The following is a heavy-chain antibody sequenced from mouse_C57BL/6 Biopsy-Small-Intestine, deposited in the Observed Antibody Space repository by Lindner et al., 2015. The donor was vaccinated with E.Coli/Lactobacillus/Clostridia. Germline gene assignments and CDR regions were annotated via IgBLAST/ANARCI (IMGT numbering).Heavy chain of an antibody. Sequence: SVKVSCKASGYTFHDYIIHWVRQAPGQGLEWMGWINPDSGTKYAQKFQGRVTMTRDTSISTAYMGLSRLTSDDTAVYYCAMEAYGGLLYFEYWGQGTLVTVSS. CDR1: GYTFHDYI. J-gene: IGHJ2*01. V-gene: IGHV1-84*02. CDR3: AMEAYGGLLYFEY. CDR2: INPDSGT. D-gene: IGHD3-3*01.